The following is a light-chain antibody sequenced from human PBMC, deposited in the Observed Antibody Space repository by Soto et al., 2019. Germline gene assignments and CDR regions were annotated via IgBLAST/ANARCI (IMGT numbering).Light chain of an antibody. CDR1: SGHSSYI. CDR3: ETWDSNTLYV. J-gene: IGLJ1*01. CDR2: LEGSGSY. Sequence: QLVLTQSSSASASLGSSVKLTCTLSSGHSSYIIAWHQQQPGKAPRYLMKLEGSGSYNKGSGVPDRFSGSSSGADRYLTISNLQFEDEADYYCETWDSNTLYVFGTGTQLTVL. V-gene: IGLV4-60*02.